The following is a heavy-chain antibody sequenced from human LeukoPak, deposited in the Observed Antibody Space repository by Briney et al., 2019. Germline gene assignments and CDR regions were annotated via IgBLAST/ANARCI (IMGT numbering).Heavy chain of an antibody. Sequence: GGSLRLSCAASGFTFSNAWMRWVRQAPGKGPEWVGRIKTKTDGGTTDYAAPVKGRFTISRDDSKNTLYLQMNSLNTEDTAVYSCTTDGGYYFDYWGQGTLVTVSS. D-gene: IGHD4-23*01. CDR2: IKTKTDGGTT. V-gene: IGHV3-15*01. J-gene: IGHJ4*02. CDR1: GFTFSNAW. CDR3: TTDGGYYFDY.